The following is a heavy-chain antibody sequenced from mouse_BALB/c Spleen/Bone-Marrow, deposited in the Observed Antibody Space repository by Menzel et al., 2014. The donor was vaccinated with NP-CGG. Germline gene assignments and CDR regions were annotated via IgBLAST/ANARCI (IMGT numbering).Heavy chain of an antibody. V-gene: IGHV1-87*01. Sequence: QVQLKESGAELARPGASVKLSCKASGYTFTSYWMQWVEQRPGQGLEWIGAIYPGDGDTRYTQKFKGKATLTADKSSSTAYMQLSSLASEDSAVYYCARYYYAMDYWGQGTSVTVSS. CDR2: IYPGDGDT. J-gene: IGHJ4*01. CDR1: GYTFTSYW. CDR3: ARYYYAMDY.